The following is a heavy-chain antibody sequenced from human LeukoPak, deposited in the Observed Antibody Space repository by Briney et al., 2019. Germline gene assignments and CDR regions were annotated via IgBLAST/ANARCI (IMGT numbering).Heavy chain of an antibody. CDR3: ARAMTTVTSYYFDY. D-gene: IGHD4-17*01. Sequence: PGGSLRLSCAASGFTFSSYSMNWVRQAPGKGLEWVSSISSSSSYIYYADSVKGRFTISGDNAKNSLYLQMNSLRAEDTAVYYCARAMTTVTSYYFDYWGQGTLVTVSS. J-gene: IGHJ4*02. CDR2: ISSSSSYI. V-gene: IGHV3-21*01. CDR1: GFTFSSYS.